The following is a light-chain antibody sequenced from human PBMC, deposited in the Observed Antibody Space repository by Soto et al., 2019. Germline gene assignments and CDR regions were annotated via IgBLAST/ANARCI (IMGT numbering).Light chain of an antibody. V-gene: IGKV4-1*01. J-gene: IGKJ3*01. Sequence: DIVMTQSPDSLAVSLGERATINCKSSQSVLYSSNNKNYLAWYQQKPGQPPKLLIYWASTRDSGVPDRISGSGSATDFTLTISGLQAEDVAVYFCQQYYSTPCTFGPGTKLDI. CDR3: QQYYSTPCT. CDR1: QSVLYSSNNKNY. CDR2: WAS.